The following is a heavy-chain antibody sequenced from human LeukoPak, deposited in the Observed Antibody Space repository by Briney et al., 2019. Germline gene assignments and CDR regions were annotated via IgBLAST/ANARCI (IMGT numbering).Heavy chain of an antibody. CDR2: IYYSGST. J-gene: IGHJ6*02. V-gene: IGHV4-59*01. CDR1: GGSISSYY. D-gene: IGHD6-19*01. CDR3: ARDLTVIAVAGTDDYYYYGMDV. Sequence: SETLSLTCTVSGGSISSYYWSWIRQPPGKGLEWIGYIYYSGSTNYNPSLKSRVTISVDTSKNQFSLKLSSVTAAETAVYYCARDLTVIAVAGTDDYYYYGMDVWGQGTTVTVSS.